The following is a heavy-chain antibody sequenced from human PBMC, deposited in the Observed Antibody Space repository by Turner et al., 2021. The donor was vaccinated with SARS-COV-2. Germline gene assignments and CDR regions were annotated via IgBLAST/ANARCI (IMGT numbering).Heavy chain of an antibody. J-gene: IGHJ4*02. V-gene: IGHV1-3*03. Sequence: SVQISCKTSGFTFITYVIHWVRQAPGQRPEWLGSINGGNGRTEYAEEFKGRVTMARDTSANTAYMELSSLKSEDVALYYCARVPLPLRFWGQGTLVTVSS. CDR1: GFTFITYV. CDR2: INGGNGRT. D-gene: IGHD2-21*02. CDR3: ARVPLPLRF.